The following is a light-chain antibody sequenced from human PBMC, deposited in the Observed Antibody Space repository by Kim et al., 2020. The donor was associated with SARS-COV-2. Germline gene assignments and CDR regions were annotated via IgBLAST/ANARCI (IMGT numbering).Light chain of an antibody. CDR2: EDS. V-gene: IGLV2-23*01. CDR1: SRDVGSYNL. Sequence: QSALTQPASVSGSPGQSITISCTGTSRDVGSYNLVSWYQQHPGKAPKLLIYEDSKWPSGISNRFSGSKSGNTASLTISGLQADDEADYYCCSYAGSSLYVFGTGTKVTVL. J-gene: IGLJ1*01. CDR3: CSYAGSSLYV.